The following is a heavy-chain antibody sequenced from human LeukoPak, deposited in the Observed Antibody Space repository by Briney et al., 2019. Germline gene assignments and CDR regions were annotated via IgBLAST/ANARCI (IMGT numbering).Heavy chain of an antibody. CDR3: ARGHSSGWFDY. CDR1: GGSFSGYY. J-gene: IGHJ5*01. D-gene: IGHD6-19*01. CDR2: INHSGST. Sequence: SETLSLTCAVYGGSFSGYYWSWIRQPPGKGLEWIGEINHSGSTNYNPSLKSRVTMSVDTSKNQFSLKLSSVTAADTAVYYCARGHSSGWFDYWGQGTLVTVSS. V-gene: IGHV4-34*01.